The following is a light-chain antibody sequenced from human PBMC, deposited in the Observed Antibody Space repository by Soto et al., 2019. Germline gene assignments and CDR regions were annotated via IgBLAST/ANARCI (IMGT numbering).Light chain of an antibody. CDR1: QSVSNNS. CDR2: GSS. V-gene: IGKV3-20*01. CDR3: QQYGSSPPYT. J-gene: IGKJ2*01. Sequence: EVVLTQSPGTLSLSPGERATLPCRASQSVSNNSLAWYQQKPGQAPRLLIFGSSDRATGIPDRFSGSGSGTDFTLTISRLEPEDFAVYYCQQYGSSPPYTFGQGTKLEIK.